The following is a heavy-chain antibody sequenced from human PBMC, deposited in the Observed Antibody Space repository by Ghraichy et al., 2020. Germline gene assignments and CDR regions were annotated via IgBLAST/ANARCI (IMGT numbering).Heavy chain of an antibody. CDR1: GGSISSSNW. D-gene: IGHD2-2*01. Sequence: SETLSLTCAVSGGSISSSNWWSWVRQPPGKGLEWIGEIYHSGSTNYNPSLKSRVTISVDKSKNQFSLKLSSVTAADTAVYYCARILIYCSSTSCPSSRYFDLWGRGTLVTVSS. V-gene: IGHV4-4*02. CDR2: IYHSGST. CDR3: ARILIYCSSTSCPSSRYFDL. J-gene: IGHJ2*01.